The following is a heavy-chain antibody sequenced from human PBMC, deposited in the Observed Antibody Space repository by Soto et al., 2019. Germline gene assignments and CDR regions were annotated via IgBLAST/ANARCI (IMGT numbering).Heavy chain of an antibody. V-gene: IGHV4-59*08. D-gene: IGHD3-9*01. CDR2: IYYSGST. J-gene: IGHJ4*02. CDR1: GGSISSYY. CDR3: ARQVTYYDILTGRDWIYYFDY. Sequence: SETLSLTCTVSGGSISSYYWSWIRQPPGKGLEWIGYIYYSGSTNYNPSLKSRVTISVDTSKNQFSLKLSSVTAADTAVYYCARQVTYYDILTGRDWIYYFDYWGQGTLVTVSS.